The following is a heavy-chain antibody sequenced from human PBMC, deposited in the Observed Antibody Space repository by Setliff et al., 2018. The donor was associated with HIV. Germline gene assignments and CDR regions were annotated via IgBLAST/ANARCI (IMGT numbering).Heavy chain of an antibody. CDR2: IIPVFRTT. V-gene: IGHV1-69*13. D-gene: IGHD4-17*01. Sequence: ASVKVSCKASGGTFSSYTISWVRQAPGQGLEWMGRIIPVFRTTDYAQRFQDRLTITADESADTVYMELKSLRHEDTAVYFCARDRHYGGLPWYFETWGPGTLVTVSS. J-gene: IGHJ4*02. CDR3: ARDRHYGGLPWYFET. CDR1: GGTFSSYT.